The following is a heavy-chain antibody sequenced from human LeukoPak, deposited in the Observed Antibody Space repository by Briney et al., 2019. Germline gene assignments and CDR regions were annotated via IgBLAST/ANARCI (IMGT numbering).Heavy chain of an antibody. D-gene: IGHD1-26*01. CDR1: VGSISSYY. J-gene: IGHJ4*02. V-gene: IGHV4-4*07. CDR2: IYASGNT. CDR3: ASYSGSNAYYVY. Sequence: SETLSLTCTVSVGSISSYYWSWIRQPAGKGLEWIGRIYASGNTNYNPSLKSRVTMSVDTSKNQFSLKLSSMTAADTAVYYCASYSGSNAYYVYWGQGTLVTVSS.